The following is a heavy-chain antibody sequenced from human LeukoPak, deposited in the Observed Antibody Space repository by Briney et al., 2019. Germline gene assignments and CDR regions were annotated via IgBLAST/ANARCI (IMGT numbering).Heavy chain of an antibody. D-gene: IGHD6-13*01. J-gene: IGHJ4*02. V-gene: IGHV4-61*02. CDR2: IYTSGSA. CDR1: GGSISSGSYY. CDR3: ARSRGIISDSTLDY. Sequence: TLSLTCTVSGGSISSGSYYWSWIRQPAGKGLEWIGRIYTSGSANYNPSLKSRVTMSLDTSKNQFSLKLSSVTAADTAVYYCARSRGIISDSTLDYWGQGTLVTVSS.